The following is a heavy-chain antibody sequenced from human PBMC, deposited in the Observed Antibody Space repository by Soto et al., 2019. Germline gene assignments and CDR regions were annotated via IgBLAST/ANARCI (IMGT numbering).Heavy chain of an antibody. Sequence: QVQLVQSGAEVKKPGASVKVSCKASGYTFTSYGISWVRQAPGQGLEWMGWISAYNGNTNYAQKLQGRVTMTTDTSTSPAYMELRSLRSDDTAVYYCARSYASPYYYYGMDVWGQGTTVTVSS. CDR1: GYTFTSYG. CDR2: ISAYNGNT. CDR3: ARSYASPYYYYGMDV. D-gene: IGHD2-8*01. J-gene: IGHJ6*02. V-gene: IGHV1-18*01.